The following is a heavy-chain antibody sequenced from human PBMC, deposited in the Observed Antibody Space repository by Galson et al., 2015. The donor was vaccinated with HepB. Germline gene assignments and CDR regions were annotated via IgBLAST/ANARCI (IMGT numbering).Heavy chain of an antibody. D-gene: IGHD4-11*01. CDR1: GGTFSSYA. CDR3: ARVAVTTKYYFDY. V-gene: IGHV1-69*04. J-gene: IGHJ4*02. Sequence: QSGAEVKKPGASVKVSCKASGGTFSSYAISWVRQAPGQGLEWMGRIIPILGIANYAQKFQGRVTITADKSTSTAYMELSSLRSEDTAVCYCARVAVTTKYYFDYCGQGTLVTVSS. CDR2: IIPILGIA.